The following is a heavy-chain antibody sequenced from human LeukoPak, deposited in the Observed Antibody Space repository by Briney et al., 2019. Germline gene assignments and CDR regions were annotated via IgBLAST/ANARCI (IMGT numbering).Heavy chain of an antibody. Sequence: SVKVSCRASGGTFSSYAISWVRQAPGQGLEWMGGIIPIFGTANYAQKFQGRVTITADESTSTAYMELSSLRSEDTAVYYCARDQGSTVTYGMDVWGKGTTVTVPS. D-gene: IGHD4-17*01. V-gene: IGHV1-69*13. CDR1: GGTFSSYA. CDR2: IIPIFGTA. CDR3: ARDQGSTVTYGMDV. J-gene: IGHJ6*04.